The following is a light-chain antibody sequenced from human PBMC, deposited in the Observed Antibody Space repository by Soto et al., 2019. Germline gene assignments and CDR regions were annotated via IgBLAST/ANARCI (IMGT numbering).Light chain of an antibody. Sequence: EIVMTQSPATLSVSPGERATLSCRASQSVSSNLAWYQQKPGQAPRLLIYGASTRATGIPARFSGSGSGTEFTLTISSLQSEDFAVYYCQQYKNLSPWTFGQGTKVEIK. V-gene: IGKV3-15*01. J-gene: IGKJ1*01. CDR2: GAS. CDR3: QQYKNLSPWT. CDR1: QSVSSN.